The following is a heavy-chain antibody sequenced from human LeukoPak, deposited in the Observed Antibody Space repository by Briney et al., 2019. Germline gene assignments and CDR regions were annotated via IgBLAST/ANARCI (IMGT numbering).Heavy chain of an antibody. CDR3: ARSWHSSSWYLIDY. Sequence: SETLSLTCAVSGGSISSYYWSWIRQPPGKGLEWIGYIYYSGSTNYNPSLKSRVTTSVDTSKNQFSLKLSSVTAADTAVYYCARSWHSSSWYLIDYWGQGTLVTVSS. D-gene: IGHD6-13*01. J-gene: IGHJ4*02. CDR1: GGSISSYY. V-gene: IGHV4-59*01. CDR2: IYYSGST.